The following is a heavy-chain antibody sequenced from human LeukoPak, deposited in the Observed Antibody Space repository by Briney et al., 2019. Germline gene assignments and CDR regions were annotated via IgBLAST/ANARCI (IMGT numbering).Heavy chain of an antibody. CDR2: IYHSGST. CDR1: GGSISSGGYS. Sequence: SETLSLTCAVSGGSISSGGYSWSWIRQPPGKGLEWIGYIYHSGSTYYNPSLKSRVTISVDRSKNQFSLKLSSVTAADTAVYYCAREIHGYYYDSSGYSGLDAFDIWGQGTMVTVSS. V-gene: IGHV4-30-2*01. CDR3: AREIHGYYYDSSGYSGLDAFDI. J-gene: IGHJ3*02. D-gene: IGHD3-22*01.